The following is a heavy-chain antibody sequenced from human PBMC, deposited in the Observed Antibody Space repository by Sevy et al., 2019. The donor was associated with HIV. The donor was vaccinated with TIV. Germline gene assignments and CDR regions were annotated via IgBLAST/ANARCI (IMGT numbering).Heavy chain of an antibody. CDR1: GFTFSSYA. CDR3: AGRKVGDFWSGSLRGPWAGGPLFDY. J-gene: IGHJ4*02. D-gene: IGHD3-3*01. Sequence: GGFLRLSCAASGFTFSSYAMTWVRQAPGKGLEWVSSISHTGDNIYYADSVRGRFTISRDNSKSTLYLHMSSLRAEDTAVYYCAGRKVGDFWSGSLRGPWAGGPLFDYWGQGTLVTVSS. V-gene: IGHV3-23*01. CDR2: ISHTGDNI.